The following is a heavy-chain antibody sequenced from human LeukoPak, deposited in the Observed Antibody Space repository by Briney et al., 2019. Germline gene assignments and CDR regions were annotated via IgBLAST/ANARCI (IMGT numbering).Heavy chain of an antibody. CDR1: GFSFDFSGYA. CDR2: INGIGTSL. J-gene: IGHJ4*02. Sequence: PGGSLRLSCAASGFSFDFSGYAMSWVRQAPGKGLEWVSGINGIGTSLYYADSVKGRFTISRDNSDNTLYLQMNSLRADDTAVYYCAKGSIYGGYGDFDHWGQGTLVTVSS. V-gene: IGHV3-23*05. CDR3: AKGSIYGGYGDFDH. D-gene: IGHD4-17*01.